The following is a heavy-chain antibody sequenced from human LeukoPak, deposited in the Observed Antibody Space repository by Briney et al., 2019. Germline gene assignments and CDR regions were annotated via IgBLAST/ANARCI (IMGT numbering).Heavy chain of an antibody. V-gene: IGHV4-39*01. Sequence: PSETLSLTCTVSGGSISSSSYYWGWIRQPPGKGLEWIGSIYYSGSTYYNPSLKSRVTISVDTSKNQFSLKLSSVTAADTAVYYCARKVSVTDYYYYYGLHVWGQGTTVTVSS. J-gene: IGHJ6*02. D-gene: IGHD2-21*02. CDR2: IYYSGST. CDR1: GGSISSSSYY. CDR3: ARKVSVTDYYYYYGLHV.